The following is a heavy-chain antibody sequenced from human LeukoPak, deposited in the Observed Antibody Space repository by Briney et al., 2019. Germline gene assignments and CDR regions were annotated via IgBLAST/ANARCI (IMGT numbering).Heavy chain of an antibody. V-gene: IGHV1-8*03. J-gene: IGHJ4*02. CDR2: MNPNSGNT. Sequence: ASVKVSCKASGYTFTSYDINWVRQATGQGLEWMGWMNPNSGNTGYAQKFQGRVTITRNTSISTAYMELSGLRSEDTAVYYCARAPIYNWNPFDYWGQGTLVTVSS. CDR1: GYTFTSYD. D-gene: IGHD1-20*01. CDR3: ARAPIYNWNPFDY.